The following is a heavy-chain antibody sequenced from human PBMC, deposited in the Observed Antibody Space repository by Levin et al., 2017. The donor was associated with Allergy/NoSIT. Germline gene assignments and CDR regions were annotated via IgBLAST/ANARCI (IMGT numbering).Heavy chain of an antibody. D-gene: IGHD3-22*01. CDR2: ISYDGSDK. Sequence: GESLKISCLASAFTFSNYGMHWVRQAPGEGLQWVAFISYDGSDKYYVDSVKGRFTISRDNSKNTLYLQMNRLRPEDTAVYYCARDPPPYYDNTGVQDYWGQGTLVTVSS. J-gene: IGHJ4*02. V-gene: IGHV3-30*03. CDR1: AFTFSNYG. CDR3: ARDPPPYYDNTGVQDY.